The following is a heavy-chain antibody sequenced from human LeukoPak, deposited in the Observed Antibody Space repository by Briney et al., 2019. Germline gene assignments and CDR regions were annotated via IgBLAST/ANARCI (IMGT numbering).Heavy chain of an antibody. V-gene: IGHV1-2*02. J-gene: IGHJ4*02. CDR2: INPNSGGT. CDR3: ARIGYNHYFDC. CDR1: GYTFTDYY. D-gene: IGHD5-24*01. Sequence: ASVKVSCKASGYTFTDYYLHWVRQAPGQGLEWMGWINPNSGGTNYAQTFQDRVTMTRDTSITTASLELSSLRSDDTAVYYCARIGYNHYFDCWGQGALVTVSS.